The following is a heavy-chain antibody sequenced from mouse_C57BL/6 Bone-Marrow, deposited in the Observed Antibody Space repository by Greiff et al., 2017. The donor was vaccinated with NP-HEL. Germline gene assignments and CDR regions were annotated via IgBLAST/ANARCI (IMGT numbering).Heavy chain of an antibody. CDR1: GYTFTSYW. CDR3: AREGVYGKGSGFAY. V-gene: IGHV1-55*01. Sequence: QVQLQQPGAELVKPGASVKMSCKASGYTFTSYWITWVKQRPGQGLEWIGDIYPGSGSTNYNEKFKSKATLTVDTSSSTAYMQLSSLTSEDSAVYYCAREGVYGKGSGFAYWGQGTLVTVSA. D-gene: IGHD2-1*01. CDR2: IYPGSGST. J-gene: IGHJ3*01.